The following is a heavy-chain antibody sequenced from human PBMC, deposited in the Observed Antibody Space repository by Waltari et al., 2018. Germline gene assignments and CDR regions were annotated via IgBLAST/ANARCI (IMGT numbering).Heavy chain of an antibody. CDR3: ARHRWAYWYFDL. CDR2: IHYSGST. J-gene: IGHJ2*01. CDR1: GGSISSYY. V-gene: IGHV4-59*08. Sequence: QVQLQESGPGLVKPSETLSLTCTVSGGSISSYYWSWIRQPPGKGLEWIGYIHYSGSTNYNPSLKSRVTISVDTSKNQFSLKLSSVTAADTAVYYCARHRWAYWYFDLWGRGTLVTVSS.